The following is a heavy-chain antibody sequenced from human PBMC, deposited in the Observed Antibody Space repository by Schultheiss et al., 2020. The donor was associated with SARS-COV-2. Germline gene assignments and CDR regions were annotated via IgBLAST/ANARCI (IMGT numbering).Heavy chain of an antibody. CDR1: GFTFSSYA. CDR2: ISSSGSTI. Sequence: GGSLRLSCAASGFTFSSYAMHWIRQAPGKGLEWVSYISSSGSTIYYADSVKGRFTISRDNAKNSLYLQMNSLRAEDTAVYYCARISQGSWFSWFDPWGQGTLVTVSS. D-gene: IGHD6-13*01. CDR3: ARISQGSWFSWFDP. V-gene: IGHV3-48*04. J-gene: IGHJ5*02.